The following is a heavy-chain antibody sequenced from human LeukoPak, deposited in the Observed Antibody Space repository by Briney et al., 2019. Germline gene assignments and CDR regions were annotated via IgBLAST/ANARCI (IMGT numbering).Heavy chain of an antibody. CDR2: INPNSGGT. CDR3: ARTPLIGSVLIDY. V-gene: IGHV1-2*02. J-gene: IGHJ4*02. Sequence: GASVNVSCKASVYTFTGYYMHWVRQAPGQGLEWMGWINPNSGGTNYAQKFQGRVTMTRDTSISTAYMELSRLRSDDTAVYYCARTPLIGSVLIDYWGQGTLVTVSS. CDR1: VYTFTGYY. D-gene: IGHD6-25*01.